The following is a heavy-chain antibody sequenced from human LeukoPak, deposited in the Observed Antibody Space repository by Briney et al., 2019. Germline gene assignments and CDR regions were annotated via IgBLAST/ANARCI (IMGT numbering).Heavy chain of an antibody. CDR3: ARGPRDGLRFLEWLLNY. D-gene: IGHD3-3*01. CDR2: ISSSSSYI. CDR1: GFTFSSYS. Sequence: GGSLRLSCAASGFTFSSYSMNWVRQAPGKGLEWVSSISSSSSYIYYADSVKGRFTISIDNAKNSLYLQMNSLRAEDTAVYYCARGPRDGLRFLEWLLNYWGQGTLVTVSS. J-gene: IGHJ4*02. V-gene: IGHV3-21*01.